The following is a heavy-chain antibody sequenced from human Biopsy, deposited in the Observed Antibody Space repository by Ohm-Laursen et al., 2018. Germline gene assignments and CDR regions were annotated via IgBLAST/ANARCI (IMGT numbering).Heavy chain of an antibody. D-gene: IGHD2-15*01. CDR2: IYDSGST. V-gene: IGHV4-59*08. CDR3: ARRGSGGRSFDH. J-gene: IGHJ4*02. Sequence: SETLSLTCAVSGGSISSFYWTWIRQPPGKGPEWIGDIYDSGSTNYKSSLKSRFIISVDTSKNQFSLNRSSVTAADTAVYYCARRGSGGRSFDHWGQGTLVTVSS. CDR1: GGSISSFY.